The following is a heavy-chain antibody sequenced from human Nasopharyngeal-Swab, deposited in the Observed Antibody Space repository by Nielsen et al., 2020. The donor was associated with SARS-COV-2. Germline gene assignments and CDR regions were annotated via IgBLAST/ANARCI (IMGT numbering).Heavy chain of an antibody. J-gene: IGHJ6*02. Sequence: GESLKISCAASGFIFSSYSMNWVRQAPGKGLEWVSSISSSSSYIYYADSVKGRFTISRDNAKNSLYLQMNSLRAEDTAVYYCARESAVYDFWSGYSGYYYYGMDVWGQGTTVTVSS. D-gene: IGHD3-3*01. V-gene: IGHV3-21*01. CDR1: GFIFSSYS. CDR3: ARESAVYDFWSGYSGYYYYGMDV. CDR2: ISSSSSYI.